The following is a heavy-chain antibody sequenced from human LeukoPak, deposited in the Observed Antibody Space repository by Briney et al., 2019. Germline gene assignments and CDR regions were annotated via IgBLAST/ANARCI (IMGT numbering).Heavy chain of an antibody. CDR3: ARRAGIAAAGRSFDY. V-gene: IGHV4-39*01. CDR1: GGSISSSSYY. J-gene: IGHJ4*02. CDR2: IYYSGST. D-gene: IGHD6-13*01. Sequence: SETLSLTCTVSGGSISSSSYYWGWIRQPPGKGLEWIGNIYYSGSTYYNPSLKSRVTISVDTSKNQFSLKLSSVTAADTAVYYCARRAGIAAAGRSFDYWGQGTLVTVSS.